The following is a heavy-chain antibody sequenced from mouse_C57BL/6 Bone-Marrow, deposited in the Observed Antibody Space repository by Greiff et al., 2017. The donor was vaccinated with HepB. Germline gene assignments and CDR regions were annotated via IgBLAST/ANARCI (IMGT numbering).Heavy chain of an antibody. CDR2: IYPGSGNT. J-gene: IGHJ4*01. V-gene: IGHV1-76*01. CDR3: ARDWAY. Sequence: QVQLQQSGAELVRPGASVKLSCKASGYTFTDYYINWVKQRPGQGLEWIARIYPGSGNTYYNEKFKGKATLTAEKSSSTAYMQLSSLTSEDSAVYFCARDWAYWGQGTSVTVSS. CDR1: GYTFTDYY.